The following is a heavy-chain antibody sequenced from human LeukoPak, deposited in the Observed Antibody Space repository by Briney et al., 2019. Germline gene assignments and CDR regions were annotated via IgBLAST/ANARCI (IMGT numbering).Heavy chain of an antibody. V-gene: IGHV3-11*01. CDR1: GFIFSDYY. J-gene: IGHJ6*03. CDR2: IKTSGTTT. CDR3: ARLMVVPSYPAQYYYMDV. Sequence: PGGSLRLSCAASGFIFSDYYMGWIRQAPGKGLDWVSNIKTSGTTTYYADSVKGRFTVSRDNARSSLFLQVNSLRAEDTAVYYCARLMVVPSYPAQYYYMDVWGKGTTVIV. D-gene: IGHD2-15*01.